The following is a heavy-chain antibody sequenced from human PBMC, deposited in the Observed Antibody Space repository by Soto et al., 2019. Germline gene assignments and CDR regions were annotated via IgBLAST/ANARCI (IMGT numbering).Heavy chain of an antibody. V-gene: IGHV3-33*01. Sequence: PGGSLRLSCAASGFTFSSYGMHWVRQAPGKGLEWVAVIWYDGSNKYYADSVKGRFTISRDNSKNTLYLQMNSLRAEDTAVYYCARDLTLGGNSYYYYGMDVWGQGTTVTVSS. CDR1: GFTFSSYG. J-gene: IGHJ6*02. D-gene: IGHD2-21*02. CDR2: IWYDGSNK. CDR3: ARDLTLGGNSYYYYGMDV.